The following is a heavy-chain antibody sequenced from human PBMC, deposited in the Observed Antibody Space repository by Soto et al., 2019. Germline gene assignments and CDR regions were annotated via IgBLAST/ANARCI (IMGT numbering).Heavy chain of an antibody. D-gene: IGHD6-6*01. CDR1: GYTFTSYA. J-gene: IGHJ4*02. CDR2: INAGNGNT. V-gene: IGHV1-3*01. CDR3: ARDREYSSSSVRNFDY. Sequence: QVQLVQSGAEVKKPGASVKVSCKASGYTFTSYAMHWVRQAPGQRLEWMGWINAGNGNTKYPQKFQGRVTITRDTSASTAYMELSSLRSEDTAVYYCARDREYSSSSVRNFDYWGQGTLVTVSS.